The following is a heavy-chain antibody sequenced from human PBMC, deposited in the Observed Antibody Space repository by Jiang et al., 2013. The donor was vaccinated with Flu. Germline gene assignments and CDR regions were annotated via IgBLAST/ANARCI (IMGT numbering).Heavy chain of an antibody. J-gene: IGHJ4*02. CDR2: INPNSGGT. CDR3: ARVSYYYDTDGFDY. CDR1: GYTFSDYY. D-gene: IGHD3-22*01. Sequence: EVKKPGASVKVSCKASGYTFSDYYIHWVRQAPGQGLEWMGWINPNSGGTNYAQKFQDWVTMTRDTSISTAYMELGRLRSDDTAVYYCARVSYYYDTDGFDYWGQGTLVTVSS. V-gene: IGHV1-2*04.